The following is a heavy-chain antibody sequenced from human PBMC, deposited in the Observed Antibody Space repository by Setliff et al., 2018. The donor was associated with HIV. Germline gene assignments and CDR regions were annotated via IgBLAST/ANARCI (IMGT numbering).Heavy chain of an antibody. Sequence: SETLSLTCTVSGGSISSYYWSWIRQPAEKGLEWIGRIYSSGRTNYNPSLKSRVTMSLDTSKNQFSLKLSSVTAADTAVYFCARGRGSSSSWPIDYWGQGTLVTVSS. CDR2: IYSSGRT. CDR3: ARGRGSSSSWPIDY. D-gene: IGHD6-13*01. CDR1: GGSISSYY. J-gene: IGHJ4*02. V-gene: IGHV4-4*07.